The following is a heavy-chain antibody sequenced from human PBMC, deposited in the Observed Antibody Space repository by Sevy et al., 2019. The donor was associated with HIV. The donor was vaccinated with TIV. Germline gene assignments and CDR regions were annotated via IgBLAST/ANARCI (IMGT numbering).Heavy chain of an antibody. J-gene: IGHJ4*02. D-gene: IGHD3-22*01. CDR3: ASGSGGSSGYFYY. CDR2: IYTSGST. V-gene: IGHV4-4*07. Sequence: SETLSLTCTVSGGSISSYYWSWIRQPAGKGLEWIGRIYTSGSTNYNPSLKGRVTMSVDTSKNQVSLKLRSVTAADTAVYYCASGSGGSSGYFYYWGQGTLVTVSS. CDR1: GGSISSYY.